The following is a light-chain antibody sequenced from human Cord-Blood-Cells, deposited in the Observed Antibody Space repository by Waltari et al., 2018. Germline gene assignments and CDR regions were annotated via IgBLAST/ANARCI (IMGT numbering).Light chain of an antibody. CDR3: QQYGSSPS. CDR2: GAS. J-gene: IGKJ2*03. V-gene: IGKV3-20*01. Sequence: EIVLTQSPGTLSLSPGERVTHSCRASQSVSSSYLAWYQQKPGQAPRLLIYGASSRATGIPDRFSGSGSGTDFTLTISRLEPEDFAVYYCQQYGSSPSFGQGTKLEIK. CDR1: QSVSSSY.